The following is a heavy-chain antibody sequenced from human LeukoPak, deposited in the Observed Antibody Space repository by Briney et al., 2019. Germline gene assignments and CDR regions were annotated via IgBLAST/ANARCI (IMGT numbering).Heavy chain of an antibody. Sequence: PSGTLSLTCAVYGGSFSGYYWSWIRQPPGKGLEWIGEINHSGSTNYNPSLKSRVTISVDTSKNQFSLKLSSVTAADTAVYYCAREKSSLDTAMVEVPAGVFDYWGQGTLVTVSS. J-gene: IGHJ4*02. CDR2: INHSGST. CDR3: AREKSSLDTAMVEVPAGVFDY. D-gene: IGHD5-18*01. CDR1: GGSFSGYY. V-gene: IGHV4-34*01.